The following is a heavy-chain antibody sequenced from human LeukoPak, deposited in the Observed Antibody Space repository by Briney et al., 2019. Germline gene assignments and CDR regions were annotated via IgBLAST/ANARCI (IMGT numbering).Heavy chain of an antibody. Sequence: SETLSLTCTVSGGSINSYYWSWIRQPPGKGLEWIGYISYSGSTNYNPSLKSRVTISVDTSKNQFSLKLSSVTAADTDVYYCARLPYSSGWSLYYFDYWGQGTLVTVSS. J-gene: IGHJ4*02. V-gene: IGHV4-59*08. CDR2: ISYSGST. D-gene: IGHD6-19*01. CDR3: ARLPYSSGWSLYYFDY. CDR1: GGSINSYY.